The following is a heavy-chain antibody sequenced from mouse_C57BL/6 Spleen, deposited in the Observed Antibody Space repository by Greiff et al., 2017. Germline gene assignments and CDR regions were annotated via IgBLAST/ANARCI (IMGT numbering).Heavy chain of an antibody. D-gene: IGHD6-1*01. CDR1: GYTFTSYW. CDR2: IHPNSGST. CDR3: ARHNEGCDAWFAY. Sequence: VQLQQPGAELVKPGASVKLSCKASGYTFTSYWMHWVKQRPGQGLEWIGMIHPNSGSTNYNEKFKSKATLTVDKSSSTAYMQLSSLTSEDSAVYYCARHNEGCDAWFAYWGQGTLVTVSA. J-gene: IGHJ3*01. V-gene: IGHV1-64*01.